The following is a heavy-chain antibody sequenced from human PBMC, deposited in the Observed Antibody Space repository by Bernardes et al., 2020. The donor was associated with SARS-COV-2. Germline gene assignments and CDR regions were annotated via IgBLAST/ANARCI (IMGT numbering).Heavy chain of an antibody. CDR2: INIDGSST. D-gene: IGHD6-19*01. J-gene: IGHJ4*02. CDR3: ARALFSGWYYTGNDY. CDR1: AFTFSSYW. V-gene: IGHV3-74*01. Sequence: GGSLRLSCAASAFTFSSYWMHWVRQAPGKGLVWVSRINIDGSSTTYADSVKGRFTISRDNAKNTLYLQVNSLRAEDTAVYYCARALFSGWYYTGNDYWGQGTLVTVSS.